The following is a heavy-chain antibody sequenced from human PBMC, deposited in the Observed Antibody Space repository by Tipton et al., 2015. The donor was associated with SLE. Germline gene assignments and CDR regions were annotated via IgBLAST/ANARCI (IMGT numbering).Heavy chain of an antibody. D-gene: IGHD3-10*01. Sequence: TLSLTCTVSGGSISSHYWGWIRQPPGKGLEWIGSIYYSGSTYYNPSLKSRVTISVDTSKNQFSLKLSSVTAADTAVYYCARLQWFRRGGWFDPWGQGTLVTVSS. J-gene: IGHJ5*02. CDR3: ARLQWFRRGGWFDP. CDR1: GGSISSHY. CDR2: IYYSGST. V-gene: IGHV4-39*07.